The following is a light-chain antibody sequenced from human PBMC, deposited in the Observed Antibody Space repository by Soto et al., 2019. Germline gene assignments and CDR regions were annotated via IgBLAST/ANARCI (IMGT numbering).Light chain of an antibody. CDR3: QQRDIWPRT. Sequence: EIVLTQSPATLSLSPGERATLSCRASQSLSGNFVGYQQKPGQAPRLLIYEGFNRATGIPARFSGSGSGTDFTLTISSLEPEDFAVYYCQQRDIWPRTFGGGTKVEV. J-gene: IGKJ4*02. CDR1: QSLSGN. V-gene: IGKV3-11*01. CDR2: EGF.